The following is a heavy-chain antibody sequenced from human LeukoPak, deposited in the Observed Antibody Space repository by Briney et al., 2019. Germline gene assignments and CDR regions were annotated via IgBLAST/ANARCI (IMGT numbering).Heavy chain of an antibody. Sequence: GGSLRLSCAASGFVFDSHPMHWVRQAPGKGLECVSAISGDGSSTYYANSVKGRFTISRDNSKNTLYLQMGSLRAEDMAVYYCARSMRPYCGGDCPLQPFGGQGTLVTVSS. J-gene: IGHJ4*02. CDR3: ARSMRPYCGGDCPLQPF. D-gene: IGHD2-21*02. CDR2: ISGDGSST. V-gene: IGHV3-64*01. CDR1: GFVFDSHP.